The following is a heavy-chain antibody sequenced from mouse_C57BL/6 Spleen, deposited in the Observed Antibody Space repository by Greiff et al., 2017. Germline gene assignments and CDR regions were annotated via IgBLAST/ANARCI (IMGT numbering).Heavy chain of an antibody. Sequence: QVTLKVSGAELVRPGASVKLSCKASGYTFTDYYINWVKQRPGQGLEWIARIYPGSGNTYYNEKFKGKATLTAEKSSSTAYMQLSSLTSEDSAVYFCARSGTGAWFAYWGQGTLVTVSA. J-gene: IGHJ3*01. V-gene: IGHV1-76*01. CDR1: GYTFTDYY. CDR2: IYPGSGNT. CDR3: ARSGTGAWFAY. D-gene: IGHD3-3*01.